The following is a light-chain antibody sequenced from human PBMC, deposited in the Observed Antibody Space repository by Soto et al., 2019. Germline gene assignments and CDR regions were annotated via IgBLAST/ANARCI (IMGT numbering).Light chain of an antibody. CDR1: QSLTNSY. V-gene: IGKV3-20*01. Sequence: DIVLTQYPDTLSLSQGNRATLSCRASQSLTNSYIAWYQVKPGQANRIIIYDKYSRATGITDRFSGSGSGTDFTLTITRLEPEDFVVFYCQKYGTSEIIFGQGTRLEIK. CDR3: QKYGTSEII. CDR2: DKY. J-gene: IGKJ5*01.